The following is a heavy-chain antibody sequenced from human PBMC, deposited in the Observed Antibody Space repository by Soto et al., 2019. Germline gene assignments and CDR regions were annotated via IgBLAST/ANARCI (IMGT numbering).Heavy chain of an antibody. V-gene: IGHV3-23*01. Sequence: GGSLRLSCAASGFTFSSYAMSWVRQAPGKGQEWVSAISGSGGSTYYADSVKGRFTISRDNSKNTLYLQMNSLRAEDRAVYYCAKEPVGANCFDYWGQGTLVTVSS. D-gene: IGHD1-26*01. J-gene: IGHJ4*02. CDR1: GFTFSSYA. CDR3: AKEPVGANCFDY. CDR2: ISGSGGST.